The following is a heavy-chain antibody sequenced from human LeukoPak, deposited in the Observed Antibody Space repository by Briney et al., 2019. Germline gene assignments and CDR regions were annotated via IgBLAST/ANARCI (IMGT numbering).Heavy chain of an antibody. CDR2: IYHSGST. D-gene: IGHD5-24*01. Sequence: SETLSLTCTVSGYSISSGYYWGWIRQPPGKGLEWIGSIYHSGSTYYNPSLKSRVTISVDTSKNQFSLKLSSVTAADTAVYYCARQDGYYTAPDYWGQGTLVTVSS. CDR3: ARQDGYYTAPDY. CDR1: GYSISSGYY. V-gene: IGHV4-38-2*02. J-gene: IGHJ4*02.